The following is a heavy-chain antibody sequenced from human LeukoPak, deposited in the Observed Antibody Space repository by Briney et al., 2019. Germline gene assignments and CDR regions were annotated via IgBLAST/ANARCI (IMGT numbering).Heavy chain of an antibody. CDR3: AKVKAIFGDYYYGMDV. CDR2: ISYDGSNK. V-gene: IGHV3-30*18. CDR1: GFTFSGYG. Sequence: GGSLRLSCAASGFTFSGYGMHWVRQAPGKGLEWVAVISYDGSNKYYADSVKGRFTISRDNSKNTLYLQMNSLRAEDTAVYYCAKVKAIFGDYYYGMDVWGQGTTVTVSS. J-gene: IGHJ6*02. D-gene: IGHD3-3*01.